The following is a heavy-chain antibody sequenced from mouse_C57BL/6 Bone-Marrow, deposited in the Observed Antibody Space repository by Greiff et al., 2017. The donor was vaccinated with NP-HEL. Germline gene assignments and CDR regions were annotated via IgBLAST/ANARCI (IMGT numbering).Heavy chain of an antibody. J-gene: IGHJ3*01. D-gene: IGHD1-1*01. Sequence: EVMLVESGEGLVKPGGSLKLSCAASGFTFSSYAMSWVRQTPEKRLEWVAYISRGGDYIYYADTVKGRFTISRDNARNTLYLQMSSLKSEDTAMYYCTRTTTVVAPFAYWGQGTLVTVSA. CDR3: TRTTTVVAPFAY. V-gene: IGHV5-9-1*02. CDR1: GFTFSSYA. CDR2: ISRGGDYI.